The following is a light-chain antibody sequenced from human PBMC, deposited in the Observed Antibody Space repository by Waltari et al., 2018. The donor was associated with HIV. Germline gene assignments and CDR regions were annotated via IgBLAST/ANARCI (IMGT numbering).Light chain of an antibody. V-gene: IGKV4-1*01. J-gene: IGKJ3*01. CDR2: GAS. CDR1: QSLLFSSNNRNY. Sequence: DIVMTQSPDSLAVSLGERATINCKSSQSLLFSSNNRNYLAWYQQRPRQPPTLLIYGASNRESGVPGRFNGSGSGKDFTLPISSLQAEDVAVYYCQEYYGSPPTFGPGTKVDIK. CDR3: QEYYGSPPT.